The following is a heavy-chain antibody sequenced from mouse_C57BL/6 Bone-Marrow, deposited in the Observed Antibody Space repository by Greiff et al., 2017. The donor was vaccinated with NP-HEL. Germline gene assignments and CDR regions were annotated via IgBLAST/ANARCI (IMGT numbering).Heavy chain of an antibody. Sequence: EVKLVESGGGLVKPGGSLKLSCAASGFTFSSYAMSWVRQTPEKRLEWVATISDGGSYTYYPDNVKGRFTISRDNAKNNLYLQMSHLKSEDSAVYYCARFTTVVATNFDDWGQGTTLTVSS. D-gene: IGHD1-1*01. CDR1: GFTFSSYA. J-gene: IGHJ2*01. V-gene: IGHV5-4*03. CDR2: ISDGGSYT. CDR3: ARFTTVVATNFDD.